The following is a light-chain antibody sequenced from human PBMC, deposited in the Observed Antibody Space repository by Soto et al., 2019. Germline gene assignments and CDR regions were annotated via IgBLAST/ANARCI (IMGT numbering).Light chain of an antibody. V-gene: IGLV2-8*01. J-gene: IGLJ1*01. CDR2: EVT. Sequence: QSALTQPRSASGSPGQSVTISCTGTSSDVGGYNYVSWYQQHPGKAPKLMIYEVTKRPSGVPDRFSGSKSGNTASLTVSGLQAEDEADYYCCSYAGSNTGVFGGGTKVTVL. CDR3: CSYAGSNTGV. CDR1: SSDVGGYNY.